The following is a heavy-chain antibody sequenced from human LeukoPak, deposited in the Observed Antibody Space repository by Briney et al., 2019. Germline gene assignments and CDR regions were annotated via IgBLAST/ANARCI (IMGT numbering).Heavy chain of an antibody. J-gene: IGHJ1*01. D-gene: IGHD3-3*01. CDR1: GFTFNNYW. Sequence: GGSLRLSCAASGFTFNNYWMHWVRQAPGKGLVWVSRIKSDGQITTYADSVKGRFTTSRDNAKNTFYLQMNSLRVGDAAVYYCLLIILGGSSQHWGQGTLVSVSS. CDR3: LLIILGGSSQH. CDR2: IKSDGQIT. V-gene: IGHV3-74*01.